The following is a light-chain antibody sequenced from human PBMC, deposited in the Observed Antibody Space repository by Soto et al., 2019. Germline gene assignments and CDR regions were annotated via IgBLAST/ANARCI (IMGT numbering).Light chain of an antibody. CDR1: HAVSSN. CDR2: AAS. V-gene: IGKV3-15*01. CDR3: QHYNNWPFA. J-gene: IGKJ3*01. Sequence: EIVMTQSPATLSVSPGERATLSCRASHAVSSNLAWYQQNPGQAPRLLIYAASTTAAGIPDMFSGSESGRWFTLTITSLQSENFAVYSCQHYNNWPFAFGPGTKVDIK.